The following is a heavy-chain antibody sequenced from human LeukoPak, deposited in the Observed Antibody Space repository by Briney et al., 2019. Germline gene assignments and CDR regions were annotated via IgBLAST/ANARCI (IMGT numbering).Heavy chain of an antibody. Sequence: ASVKVSCKASGYTFTSYGISWVRQAPGQGLEWMGWISAYNGNTNYTQKLQGRVTMTTDTSTSTAYMELRSLRSDDTAVYYGARDHPFGLYQLRSYDFDYWGQGTLVTVSS. J-gene: IGHJ4*02. CDR2: ISAYNGNT. CDR3: ARDHPFGLYQLRSYDFDY. D-gene: IGHD2-2*01. CDR1: GYTFTSYG. V-gene: IGHV1-18*01.